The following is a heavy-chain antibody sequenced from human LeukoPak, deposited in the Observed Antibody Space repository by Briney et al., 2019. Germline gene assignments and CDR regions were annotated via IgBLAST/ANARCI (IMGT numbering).Heavy chain of an antibody. CDR1: GYTFTSYD. Sequence: ASVKVSCTASGYTFTSYDINWVRQATRPGLEWMGWMNPNSGNTGYSQKFQGRDTMTRNTSISADYMELRSLRSEDTAVYYCARALVLRYFDWLSPTRYYFDYWGQGTLVTVSS. CDR3: ARALVLRYFDWLSPTRYYFDY. D-gene: IGHD3-9*01. CDR2: MNPNSGNT. J-gene: IGHJ4*02. V-gene: IGHV1-8*01.